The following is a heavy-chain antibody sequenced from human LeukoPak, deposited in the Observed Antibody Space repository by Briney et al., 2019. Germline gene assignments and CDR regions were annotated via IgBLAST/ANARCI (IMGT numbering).Heavy chain of an antibody. D-gene: IGHD2-15*01. CDR1: GFTFSTYR. V-gene: IGHV3-74*01. Sequence: GGSLRLSCAASGFTFSTYRMHWVRQAPGKGLVWVSHINGDGSSTSYAHSVKDRSTLSSDNAKNTLYLYTNSQRDEDTPVWYCARNTPQVGIDYWGQGTLVTVSS. CDR3: ARNTPQVGIDY. J-gene: IGHJ4*02. CDR2: INGDGSST.